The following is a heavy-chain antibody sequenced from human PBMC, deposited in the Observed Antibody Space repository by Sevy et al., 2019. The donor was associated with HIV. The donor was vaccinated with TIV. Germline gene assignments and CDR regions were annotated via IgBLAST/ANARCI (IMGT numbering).Heavy chain of an antibody. CDR2: IYWNDDK. D-gene: IGHD3-16*02. V-gene: IGHV2-5*01. Sequence: SGPTLVKPTQTLTLTCTFSGFSLSTSGVGVGWIRQPPGKALEWLALIYWNDDKHYSPSLKGRLTITKDTSKNQVVLTMTNMDPVDTATYYCALLNYDYVWGSYPPPLFDPWGQGTLVTVSS. CDR3: ALLNYDYVWGSYPPPLFDP. J-gene: IGHJ5*02. CDR1: GFSLSTSGVG.